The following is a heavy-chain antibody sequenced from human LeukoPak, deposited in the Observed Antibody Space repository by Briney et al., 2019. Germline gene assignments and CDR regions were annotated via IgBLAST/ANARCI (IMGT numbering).Heavy chain of an antibody. J-gene: IGHJ5*02. D-gene: IGHD3-10*01. CDR1: AFTFSSYE. Sequence: GGSLRLSCAASAFTFSSYEMKWVRQAPGKGLEWVSYISISGSTIYYADSVKGRFTISRDNAKNSLYLQMNSLRAEDTAVYYCARAFGELSWFDPWGQGTLVTVSS. CDR2: ISISGSTI. V-gene: IGHV3-48*03. CDR3: ARAFGELSWFDP.